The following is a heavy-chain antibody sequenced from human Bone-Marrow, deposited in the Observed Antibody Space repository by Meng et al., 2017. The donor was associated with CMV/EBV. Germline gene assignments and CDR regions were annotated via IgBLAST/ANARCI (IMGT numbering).Heavy chain of an antibody. CDR2: IRSKAYGGTT. Sequence: GESLKISCTASGFTFGDYAMSWVRQAPGKGLEWVGFIRSKAYGGTTEYAASVKGRFTISRDDSKSIAYLQMNSLKTEDTAVYYCTTSWIQLWLRRDPDAFEIWGQGTMVTVSS. J-gene: IGHJ3*02. CDR1: GFTFGDYA. V-gene: IGHV3-49*04. D-gene: IGHD5-18*01. CDR3: TTSWIQLWLRRDPDAFEI.